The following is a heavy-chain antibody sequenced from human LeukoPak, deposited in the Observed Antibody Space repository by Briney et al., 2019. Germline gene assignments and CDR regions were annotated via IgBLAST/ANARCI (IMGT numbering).Heavy chain of an antibody. J-gene: IGHJ6*03. V-gene: IGHV3-30*02. CDR3: AKDRCSNGVGCYSYYMDF. Sequence: GGSLRLSCAASRFTFSSYGMHWVRQAPGKGLEWVAYIQYDGSNEQYADSVKGRFSISRDSSKNILYLQMNSLRAEDTAVYYCAKDRCSNGVGCYSYYMDFWGKGTRFTISS. CDR1: RFTFSSYG. CDR2: IQYDGSNE. D-gene: IGHD2-8*01.